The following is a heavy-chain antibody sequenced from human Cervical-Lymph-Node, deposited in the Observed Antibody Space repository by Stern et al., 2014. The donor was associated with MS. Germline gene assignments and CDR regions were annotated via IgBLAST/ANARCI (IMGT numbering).Heavy chain of an antibody. CDR3: VKRGITEVRGVRLGDY. J-gene: IGHJ4*02. CDR1: GFTFSSYG. D-gene: IGHD3-10*01. CDR2: ISYDGSDT. V-gene: IGHV3-30*18. Sequence: HVQLVQSGGGVVQPGRSLRLTCTVSGFTFSSYGMHWVRQAPGKGPEWAAVISYDGSDTYYAESVKGRFTISRDNSKNTLYLEMRSLRPEDTAVYYCVKRGITEVRGVRLGDYWGPGTLVIVSS.